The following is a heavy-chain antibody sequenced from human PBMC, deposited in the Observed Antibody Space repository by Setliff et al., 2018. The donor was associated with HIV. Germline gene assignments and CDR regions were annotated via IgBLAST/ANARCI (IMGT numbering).Heavy chain of an antibody. V-gene: IGHV4-34*01. J-gene: IGHJ4*02. D-gene: IGHD3-10*01. CDR2: INHSGST. Sequence: SETLSLTCAVYGGSFSAYYWSWIRQPPGKGLEWIGEINHSGSTNYNPSLKTRVTIMVDTSKNQFSLKLNSVTAADTAVYYCAIGGRWFGEFNFWGQGTLVTVSS. CDR3: AIGGRWFGEFNF. CDR1: GGSFSAYY.